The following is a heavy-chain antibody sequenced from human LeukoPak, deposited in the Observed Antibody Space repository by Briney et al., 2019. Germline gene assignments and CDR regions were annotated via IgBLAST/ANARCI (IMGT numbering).Heavy chain of an antibody. CDR3: GRVSSDFWTGYSFDY. J-gene: IGHJ4*02. V-gene: IGHV3-23*01. D-gene: IGHD3/OR15-3a*01. CDR2: ISGSGDNT. Sequence: GGSLRLSCAASGFTFSSYALSWVRQALGKGLEWVSAISGSGDNTYYADSVKGRFTISRDEFKTTLYLQMNGLRAEDTAVYYCGRVSSDFWTGYSFDYWGQGTLVTVSS. CDR1: GFTFSSYA.